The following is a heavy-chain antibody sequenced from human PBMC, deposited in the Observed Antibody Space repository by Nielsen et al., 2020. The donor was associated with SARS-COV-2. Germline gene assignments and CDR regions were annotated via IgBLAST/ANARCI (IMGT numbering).Heavy chain of an antibody. CDR3: ATHYSRSSDYFDY. V-gene: IGHV3-7*03. D-gene: IGHD6-6*01. J-gene: IGHJ4*02. Sequence: GESLKISYAASGFTFSSYWMTWVRQAPGKGLEWVANIKQDGGDKYYVDSVKGRFTISRDNAKNSLYLQMNSLRAEDSAIYYCATHYSRSSDYFDYWGQGTLVTVSS. CDR2: IKQDGGDK. CDR1: GFTFSSYW.